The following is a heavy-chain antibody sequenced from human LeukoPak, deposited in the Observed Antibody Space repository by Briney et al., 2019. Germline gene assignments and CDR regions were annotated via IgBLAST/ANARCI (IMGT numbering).Heavy chain of an antibody. D-gene: IGHD3-22*01. CDR3: ARGDSSGYYYDNNWFDP. V-gene: IGHV1-69*05. J-gene: IGHJ5*02. CDR1: GGTFSSYA. Sequence: SVKVSCKSSGGTFSSYAVSWVRQAPGQGLEWMGEIIPIFGSANYAQKFQGRVTITTDESTSTAYMELSSLRSEDTAVYYCARGDSSGYYYDNNWFDPWGQGTLVTVSS. CDR2: IIPIFGSA.